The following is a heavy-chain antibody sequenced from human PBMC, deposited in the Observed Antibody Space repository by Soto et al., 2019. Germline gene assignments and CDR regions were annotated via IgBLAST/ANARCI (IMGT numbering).Heavy chain of an antibody. J-gene: IGHJ5*02. Sequence: GGSLRLSCAASGFTFSSYWMSWVRQAPGKGLEWVANIKQDGSEKYYVDSVKGRFTISRDNAKNSLYLQMNSLRAEDTAVYYCARVRSIAARRNWFDPWGQGTLVTVSS. V-gene: IGHV3-7*01. D-gene: IGHD6-6*01. CDR3: ARVRSIAARRNWFDP. CDR2: IKQDGSEK. CDR1: GFTFSSYW.